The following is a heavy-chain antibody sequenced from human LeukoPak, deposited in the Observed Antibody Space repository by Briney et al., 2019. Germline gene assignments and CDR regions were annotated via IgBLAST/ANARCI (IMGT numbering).Heavy chain of an antibody. CDR1: GFTFSSYA. CDR3: ARDVGDILPWFYFDY. V-gene: IGHV3-48*03. CDR2: INPSGSSV. D-gene: IGHD3-10*01. Sequence: SGGSLRLSCAASGFTFSSYAMSWVRQAPGKGLEWISYINPSGSSVYYADSVKGRFTISRDNAQNSLYLQMNSLRAEDTALYYCARDVGDILPWFYFDYWGQGTLVSVSS. J-gene: IGHJ4*02.